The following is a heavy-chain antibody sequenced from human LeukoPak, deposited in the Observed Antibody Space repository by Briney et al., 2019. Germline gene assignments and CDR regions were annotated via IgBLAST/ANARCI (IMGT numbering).Heavy chain of an antibody. Sequence: PGGSLRLSCAASGFTFSSYAMSWVRQAPGKGLEWVSAISGSGGSTYYADSVKGRFTISRDNSKNTLYLQMNSLRAEDTAVYYCANCGQLLQCLVPSDYWGQGTLVTVSS. V-gene: IGHV3-23*01. D-gene: IGHD2-2*01. CDR3: ANCGQLLQCLVPSDY. J-gene: IGHJ4*02. CDR2: ISGSGGST. CDR1: GFTFSSYA.